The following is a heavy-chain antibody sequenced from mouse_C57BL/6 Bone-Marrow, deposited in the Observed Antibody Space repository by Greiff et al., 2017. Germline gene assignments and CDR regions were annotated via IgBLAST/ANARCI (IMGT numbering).Heavy chain of an antibody. CDR1: GFSLTSYG. J-gene: IGHJ4*01. CDR2: IWSDGST. D-gene: IGHD1-1*01. V-gene: IGHV2-6-1*01. Sequence: VKLQESGPGLVAPSQSLSITCTVSGFSLTSYGVHWVRQPPGKGLEWLVVIWSDGSTTYNSALKSRLSISKDNSKSQVFLKMNSLQTDDTAMYXCARHKFTTVVARSYAMDYWGQGTSVTVSS. CDR3: ARHKFTTVVARSYAMDY.